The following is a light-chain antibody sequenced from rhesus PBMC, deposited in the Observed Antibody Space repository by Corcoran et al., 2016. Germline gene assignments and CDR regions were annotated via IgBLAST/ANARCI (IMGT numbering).Light chain of an antibody. Sequence: DIQMTQSPSSLSASVGDTVTITCRASQGISNHLAWYQQKPGKVPKALIYSVSTLQSGGPSRFIVSGSGTDFTLTISSLQPEDFATYYCQHGYGTPWTFGQGTKVEIK. CDR3: QHGYGTPWT. CDR2: SVS. V-gene: IGKV1S15*01. J-gene: IGKJ1*01. CDR1: QGISNH.